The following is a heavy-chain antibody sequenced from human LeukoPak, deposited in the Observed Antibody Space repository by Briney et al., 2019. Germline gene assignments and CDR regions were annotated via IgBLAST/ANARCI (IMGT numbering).Heavy chain of an antibody. V-gene: IGHV3-21*01. CDR1: EFTFSSYN. Sequence: GGSLRLSCAASEFTFSSYNMNWVRQAPGKGLEWVSSISSSSKYIYYADSVKGRFTISRDNAKNSLYLQMNSLRAEDTAVYYCAREGVALAVQNYGGNSEFDYWGQGTLVTVSS. CDR2: ISSSSKYI. J-gene: IGHJ4*02. D-gene: IGHD4-23*01. CDR3: AREGVALAVQNYGGNSEFDY.